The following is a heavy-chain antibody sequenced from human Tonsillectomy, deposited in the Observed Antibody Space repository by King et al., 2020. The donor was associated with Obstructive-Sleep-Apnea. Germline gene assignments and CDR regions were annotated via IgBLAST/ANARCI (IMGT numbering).Heavy chain of an antibody. V-gene: IGHV4-31*03. CDR3: ARKADYGDYHLDY. Sequence: VQLQESGPGLVKPSQTLSLTCTVSGGSISSGDYYWSWIRQHPGKCLGWIGYICYSGTTYYNPSLKSRVTISVDTSKNQFSLRLTSVTAADTAVYYCARKADYGDYHLDYWGQGTLVTVSS. J-gene: IGHJ4*02. CDR2: ICYSGTT. D-gene: IGHD4-17*01. CDR1: GGSISSGDYY.